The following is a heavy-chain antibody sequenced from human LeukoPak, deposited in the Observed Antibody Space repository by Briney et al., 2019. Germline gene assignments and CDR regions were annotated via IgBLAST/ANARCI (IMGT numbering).Heavy chain of an antibody. CDR2: IVVGSGNT. V-gene: IGHV1-58*02. CDR1: GFTFTSSA. Sequence: SVKVSCKASGFTFTSSAMQWVRQARGQRLEWIGWIVVGSGNTNYAQKFQERVTITRDMSTSTAYMELSSLRSEDTAVYYCAAAVPDYYGSGSYYNVPSYWGQGTLVTVSS. CDR3: AAAVPDYYGSGSYYNVPSY. J-gene: IGHJ4*02. D-gene: IGHD3-10*01.